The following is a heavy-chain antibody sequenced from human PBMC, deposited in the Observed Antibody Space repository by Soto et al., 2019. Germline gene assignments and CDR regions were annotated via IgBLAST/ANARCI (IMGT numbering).Heavy chain of an antibody. J-gene: IGHJ4*02. CDR2: INAGNGNT. CDR3: ARGASPLIDY. CDR1: GDTFTSYA. V-gene: IGHV1-3*01. D-gene: IGHD1-26*01. Sequence: ASVKFSSNASGDTFTSYAMHWVLQPPGQRLEWMVWINAGNGNTKYSQKFQGRVTITRDTSASTAYMEVSSLRSEDTAVYYCARGASPLIDYWGQGTLVTVSS.